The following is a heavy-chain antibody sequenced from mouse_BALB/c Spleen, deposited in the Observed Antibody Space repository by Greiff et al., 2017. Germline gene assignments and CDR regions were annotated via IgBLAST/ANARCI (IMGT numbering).Heavy chain of an antibody. V-gene: IGHV1-80*01. Sequence: QVQLQQSGAELVRPGSSVKISCKASGYAFSSYWMNWVKQRPGQGLEWIGQIYPGDGDTNYNGKFKGKATLTADKSSSTAYMQLSSLTSEDSAVYFCARSYGSPARFAYWGQGTLVTVSA. J-gene: IGHJ3*01. CDR1: GYAFSSYW. CDR3: ARSYGSPARFAY. CDR2: IYPGDGDT. D-gene: IGHD1-1*01.